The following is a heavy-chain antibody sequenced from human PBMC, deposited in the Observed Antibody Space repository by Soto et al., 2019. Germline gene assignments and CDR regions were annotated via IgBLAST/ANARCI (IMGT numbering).Heavy chain of an antibody. Sequence: QVQVQESGPGLVNPSQTLSLTCTVSGGSISSGGNYWSWIRQHPGKGQEWIGYIYYSGSTYYNPSLKSRVTISVDTSKKQFSLKLSSVTAADTAVYYCARVGGINWFDPWGQGTLVTVSS. V-gene: IGHV4-31*03. D-gene: IGHD1-20*01. J-gene: IGHJ5*02. CDR3: ARVGGINWFDP. CDR2: IYYSGST. CDR1: GGSISSGGNY.